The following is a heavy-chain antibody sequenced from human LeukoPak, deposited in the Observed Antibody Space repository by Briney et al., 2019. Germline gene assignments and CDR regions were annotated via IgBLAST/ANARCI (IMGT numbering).Heavy chain of an antibody. D-gene: IGHD5-12*01. Sequence: QPGRSLRLSCAASGFTFDDYAMHWVRQAPGKGLEWVSGISWNSGSIGYVDSVKGRFTISRDNAKNSLYLQMNSLRAEDTALYYCAKDAGYSGYDFAFDYWGQGTLVTVSS. CDR3: AKDAGYSGYDFAFDY. V-gene: IGHV3-9*01. CDR2: ISWNSGSI. CDR1: GFTFDDYA. J-gene: IGHJ4*02.